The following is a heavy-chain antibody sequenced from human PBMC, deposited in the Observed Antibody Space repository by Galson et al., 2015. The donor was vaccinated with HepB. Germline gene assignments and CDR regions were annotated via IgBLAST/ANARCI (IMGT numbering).Heavy chain of an antibody. V-gene: IGHV1-69*10. D-gene: IGHD4-17*01. CDR2: IIPILGIA. CDR3: ASGNDYGDYNWFDP. CDR1: GGTFSSYA. Sequence: SGGTFSSYAISWVRQAPGQGLEWMGGIIPILGIANYAQKFQGRVTITADKSTSTAYMELSSLRSEDTAVYYCASGNDYGDYNWFDPWGQGTLVTVSS. J-gene: IGHJ5*02.